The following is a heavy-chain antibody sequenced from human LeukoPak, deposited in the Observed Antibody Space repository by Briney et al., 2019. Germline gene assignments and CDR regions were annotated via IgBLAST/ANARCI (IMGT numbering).Heavy chain of an antibody. Sequence: PGGSLRLSCKASDCCISHYAMCWGRKAPGKGLEWVSVDASSTTSTYYAKSVRGRFTISRHNSMNTVYLQMNSLRADDTAVYYCSKAPLETCTGAVCYYLDVWGKGTPFIVSS. CDR1: DCCISHYA. CDR2: DASSTTST. CDR3: SKAPLETCTGAVCYYLDV. V-gene: IGHV3-23*01. D-gene: IGHD2-8*02. J-gene: IGHJ6*03.